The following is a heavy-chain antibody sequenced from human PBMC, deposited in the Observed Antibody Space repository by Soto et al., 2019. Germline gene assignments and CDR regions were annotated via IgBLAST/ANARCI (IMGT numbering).Heavy chain of an antibody. J-gene: IGHJ5*02. D-gene: IGHD6-13*01. Sequence: QVTVKESGPVLVKPTETLTLTCTVSGFSFSNAGLGVSWIRQPPGKALEWLAHIFSNDEKSYSTSLTSRLTLSEHXXKSQVVLLRTNMDPVDTATYYCASTYSASWYWFDPWGQGTLVTVSS. CDR1: GFSFSNAGLG. CDR2: IFSNDEK. CDR3: ASTYSASWYWFDP. V-gene: IGHV2-26*04.